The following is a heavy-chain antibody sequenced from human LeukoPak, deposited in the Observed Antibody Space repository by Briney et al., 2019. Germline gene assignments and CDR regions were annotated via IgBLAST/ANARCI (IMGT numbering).Heavy chain of an antibody. J-gene: IGHJ6*03. CDR3: ARAPYSSSWPYYYYYYIDV. D-gene: IGHD6-13*01. CDR2: ISAYNSNT. V-gene: IGHV1-18*01. CDR1: GYTFTSYG. Sequence: GASVKVSCKASGYTFTSYGISWVRQVPGQGLERMGWISAYNSNTNYAQKLQGRVTMTTDTSTSTAYMELRSLRSDDTAVYYCARAPYSSSWPYYYYYYIDVWGKGTTVTISS.